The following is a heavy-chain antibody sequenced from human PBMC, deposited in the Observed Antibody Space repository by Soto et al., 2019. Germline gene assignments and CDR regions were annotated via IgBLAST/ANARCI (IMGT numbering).Heavy chain of an antibody. J-gene: IGHJ4*02. V-gene: IGHV3-30-3*01. CDR3: ARGPSSLTRFDY. D-gene: IGHD6-19*01. CDR1: GFTFSSYA. CDR2: ISYDGSNK. Sequence: GGSLRLSCAASGFTFSSYAMHWVRQAPGKGLEWVAVISYDGSNKYFADSVKGRFTISRDNSKNTLYLQMNSLRGEDTAVYYCARGPSSLTRFDYWGQGTLVTVSS.